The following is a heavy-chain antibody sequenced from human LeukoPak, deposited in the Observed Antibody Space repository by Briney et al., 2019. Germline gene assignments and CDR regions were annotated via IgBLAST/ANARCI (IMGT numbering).Heavy chain of an antibody. J-gene: IGHJ5*02. CDR2: MNPKSGNT. Sequence: GASVKVSCNASGYTFTSYDINWVRQATGQGLEWMGWMNPKSGNTGYAQKFQGTVTMTMNTSRSKSYMELSSLRSEDTAVYYCARGRPTGTTFWIDPWGQGTLVTVSS. V-gene: IGHV1-8*01. CDR1: GYTFTSYD. D-gene: IGHD1-1*01. CDR3: ARGRPTGTTFWIDP.